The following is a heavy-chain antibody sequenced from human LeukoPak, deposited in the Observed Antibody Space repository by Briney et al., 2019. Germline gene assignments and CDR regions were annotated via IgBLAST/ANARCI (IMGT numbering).Heavy chain of an antibody. J-gene: IGHJ3*01. Sequence: GTSLRLSCTPSGFTFSGYAMHWVRQAPGKGLGWVAVIWFDGSNTYYADSVKGRFTISRDNSKNTLYLQMNSLRAEDTAVYYRARRAQNGGYSGPFDFWGQRTM. V-gene: IGHV3-33*01. D-gene: IGHD1-26*01. CDR3: ARRAQNGGYSGPFDF. CDR2: IWFDGSNT. CDR1: GFTFSGYA.